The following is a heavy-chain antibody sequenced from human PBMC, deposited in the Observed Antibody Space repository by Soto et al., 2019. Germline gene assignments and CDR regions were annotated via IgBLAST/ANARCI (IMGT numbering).Heavy chain of an antibody. D-gene: IGHD2-2*01. J-gene: IGHJ6*03. Sequence: EVQLLESGGGLVQPGGSLRLSCVVSGLTFGSYAMSWVRQAPEKGPEWVAILGGNGFTTYYADSVKGRFTISGDKSKSTLYLQMNSLRADDTGVYYCAKALLPSLNFFYYMDVWGRGTSVTVSS. CDR2: LGGNGFTT. CDR1: GLTFGSYA. V-gene: IGHV3-23*01. CDR3: AKALLPSLNFFYYMDV.